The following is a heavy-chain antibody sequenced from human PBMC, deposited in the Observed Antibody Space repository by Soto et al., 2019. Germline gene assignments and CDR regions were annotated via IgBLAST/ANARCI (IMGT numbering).Heavy chain of an antibody. J-gene: IGHJ4*02. D-gene: IGHD1-26*01. CDR2: MYYSENT. Sequence: PSETLSLTCTVSGTSITSNNYYWGWIRQPPGKGLEWIASMYYSENTYYNPSLKSRVTISIDTSKNQLSLKLSSVTAADTAVYYCARLSGSYNDRYFDNWGQGTLVTVSS. CDR1: GTSITSNNYY. V-gene: IGHV4-39*01. CDR3: ARLSGSYNDRYFDN.